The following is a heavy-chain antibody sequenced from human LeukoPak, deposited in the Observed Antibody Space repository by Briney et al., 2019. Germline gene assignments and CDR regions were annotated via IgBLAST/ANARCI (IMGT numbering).Heavy chain of an antibody. CDR3: ARQSQGSGYYTVYYYYYYMDV. J-gene: IGHJ6*03. CDR1: GGSISSSSYY. D-gene: IGHD3-3*01. Sequence: SETLSLTCTVSGGSISSSSYYWGWIRQPPGKGLEWIGSIYYSGSTYYNPSLKSRVTISVDTSKNQFSLKLSSVTAADTAVYYCARQSQGSGYYTVYYYYYYMDVWGKGTTVTVSS. CDR2: IYYSGST. V-gene: IGHV4-39*01.